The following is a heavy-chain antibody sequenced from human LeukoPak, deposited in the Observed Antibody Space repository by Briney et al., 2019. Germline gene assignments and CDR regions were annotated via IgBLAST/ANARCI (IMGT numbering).Heavy chain of an antibody. V-gene: IGHV4-59*01. D-gene: IGHD5/OR15-5a*01. Sequence: SETLSLTCTVSGGSINNYYWTWIRQPPGKGLEWIGYIYYSGSTIYNPSLKSRVTISIDTSKNQFSLKLTSVTAADTAVYYCARANPLYETYYFGYWDQGTLVTVSS. CDR3: ARANPLYETYYFGY. J-gene: IGHJ4*02. CDR2: IYYSGST. CDR1: GGSINNYY.